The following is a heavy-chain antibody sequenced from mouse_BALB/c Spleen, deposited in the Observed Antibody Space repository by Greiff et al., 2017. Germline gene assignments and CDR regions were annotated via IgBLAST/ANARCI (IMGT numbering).Heavy chain of an antibody. CDR1: GYTFTDYN. CDR2: INPNNGGT. Sequence: EVKLQESGPELVKPGASVKIPCKASGYTFTDYNMDWVKQSHGKSLEWIGDINPNNGGTIYNQKFKGKATLTVDKSSSTAYMELRSLTSEDTAVYYCARWRYGTFAYWGQGTLVTVSA. D-gene: IGHD2-10*02. J-gene: IGHJ3*01. CDR3: ARWRYGTFAY. V-gene: IGHV1-18*01.